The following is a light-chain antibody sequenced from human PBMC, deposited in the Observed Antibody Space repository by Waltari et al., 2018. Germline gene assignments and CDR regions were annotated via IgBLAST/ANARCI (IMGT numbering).Light chain of an antibody. V-gene: IGLV1-44*01. J-gene: IGLJ2*01. Sequence: QSVLTQPPSASGTPGQRVTLPCSGSRSNIGSNTVNWYQQLPGTAPKLLIYSNNQRPSGVPDRFSGSKSGTSASLAISGLQSEDEADYYCAAWDDSLNGVVFGGGTKLTVL. CDR2: SNN. CDR1: RSNIGSNT. CDR3: AAWDDSLNGVV.